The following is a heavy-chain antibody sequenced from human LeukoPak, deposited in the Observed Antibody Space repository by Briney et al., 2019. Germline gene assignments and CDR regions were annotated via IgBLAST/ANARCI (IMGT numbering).Heavy chain of an antibody. CDR2: ISDGGGST. V-gene: IGHV3-23*01. CDR1: GFAFSSQA. D-gene: IGHD6-19*01. J-gene: IGHJ4*02. Sequence: GGSLRLSYAASGFAFSSQAMGWVRQAPGKGLEWVSAISDGGGSTYYADSVKGRFTISRDSSKNTLFLQMNSLRAEDTAVYYCAKDARRTSGWYFFDYWGQGTLVTVSS. CDR3: AKDARRTSGWYFFDY.